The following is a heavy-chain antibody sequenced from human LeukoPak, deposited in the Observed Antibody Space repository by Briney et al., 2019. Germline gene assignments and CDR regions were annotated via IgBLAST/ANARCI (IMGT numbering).Heavy chain of an antibody. CDR1: GGCISSYY. V-gene: IGHV4-59*08. D-gene: IGHD4-17*01. Sequence: SETLSLTCTVSGGCISSYYWSWIRQPPGKGLEWIGYIYYSGSTNYNPSLKSRVTISVDTSKNQFSLKLSSVTAADTAVYYCARREGDYGYWYFDLWGRGTLVTVSS. J-gene: IGHJ2*01. CDR2: IYYSGST. CDR3: ARREGDYGYWYFDL.